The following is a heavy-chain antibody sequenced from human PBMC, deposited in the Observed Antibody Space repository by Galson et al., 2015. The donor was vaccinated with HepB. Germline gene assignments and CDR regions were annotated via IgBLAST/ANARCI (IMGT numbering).Heavy chain of an antibody. Sequence: ETLSLTCAISAGSISSSNWWSWVRQSPGKGLEWIGEIYHSGSTNYNPSLKSRVTITLDKSKNQFSLKLTSVTAADTAVYYCARSQWVARTEYFQHWGQGTLVTVSS. J-gene: IGHJ1*01. CDR1: AGSISSSNW. CDR2: IYHSGST. CDR3: ARSQWVARTEYFQH. V-gene: IGHV4-4*02. D-gene: IGHD6-19*01.